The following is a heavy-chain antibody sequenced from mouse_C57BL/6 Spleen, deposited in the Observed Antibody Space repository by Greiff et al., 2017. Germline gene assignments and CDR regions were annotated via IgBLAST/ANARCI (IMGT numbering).Heavy chain of an antibody. CDR3: ARDYDYDRFAY. D-gene: IGHD2-4*01. J-gene: IGHJ3*01. Sequence: EVQGVESGGGLVKPGGSLKLSCAASGFTFSSYAMSWVRQTPEKRLEWVATISDGGSYTYYPDNVKGRFTISRDNAKNNLYRQMSHLKSEDTAMYYCARDYDYDRFAYWGQGTLVTVSA. CDR2: ISDGGSYT. V-gene: IGHV5-4*01. CDR1: GFTFSSYA.